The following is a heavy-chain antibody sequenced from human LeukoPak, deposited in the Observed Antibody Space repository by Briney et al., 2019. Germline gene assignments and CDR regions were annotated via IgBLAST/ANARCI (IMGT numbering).Heavy chain of an antibody. J-gene: IGHJ4*02. D-gene: IGHD5-18*01. CDR1: GFTFRDYY. V-gene: IGHV3-11*01. CDR3: AKDLYSYGFFDY. CDR2: ISSSGSRI. Sequence: GGSLRLSCAASGFTFRDYYMAWIRQAPGKGLEWVSYISSSGSRIYNADSVKGRFTISRDNSKNTLYLQMNSLRAEDTAVYYCAKDLYSYGFFDYWGQGTLVTVSS.